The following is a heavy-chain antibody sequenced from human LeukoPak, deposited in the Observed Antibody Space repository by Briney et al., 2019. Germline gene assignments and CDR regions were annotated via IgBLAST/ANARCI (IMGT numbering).Heavy chain of an antibody. D-gene: IGHD1-1*01. CDR1: GDSVSSNSAA. V-gene: IGHV6-1*01. J-gene: IGHJ6*03. CDR2: TYYRSKWYN. Sequence: SQTLSLTCAISGDSVSSNSAAWNWIRQSPSRGLEWLGRTYYRSKWYNDYAVSVKSRITINPDTSKNQFSLQLNSVTPEDTAVYYCAREALTTGTTWEIYYYYYYMDVWGKGTTVTVSS. CDR3: AREALTTGTTWEIYYYYYYMDV.